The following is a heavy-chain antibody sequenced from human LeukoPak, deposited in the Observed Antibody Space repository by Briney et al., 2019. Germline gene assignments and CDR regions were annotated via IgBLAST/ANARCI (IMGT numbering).Heavy chain of an antibody. V-gene: IGHV3-48*04. CDR1: GFDFSSRS. J-gene: IGHJ4*02. CDR2: ISSSSSAV. Sequence: GGSLRLSCAASGFDFSSRSMNWVRQSPGKGLECVSFISSSSSAVNYADSAKGRFTISRDNDKNSLYLQMDSLRAEDTAVYYCARGSGSSSWLIDYWGQGILVTVSS. CDR3: ARGSGSSSWLIDY. D-gene: IGHD3-10*01.